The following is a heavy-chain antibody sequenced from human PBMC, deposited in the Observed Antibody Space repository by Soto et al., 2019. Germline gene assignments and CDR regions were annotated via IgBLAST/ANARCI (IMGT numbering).Heavy chain of an antibody. D-gene: IGHD2-2*01. Sequence: QVQLQESGPGLVKPLQTLSLTCTVSDGSISSGGYYWTWIRQHPGKGLEWIGYIYYSGSTYYNPSLTSRVTISVDTSKNQFSLKLSSVTAADTAVYYCARVDTKTTRCAFDIWGQGTMVTVSS. J-gene: IGHJ3*02. V-gene: IGHV4-31*03. CDR2: IYYSGST. CDR1: DGSISSGGYY. CDR3: ARVDTKTTRCAFDI.